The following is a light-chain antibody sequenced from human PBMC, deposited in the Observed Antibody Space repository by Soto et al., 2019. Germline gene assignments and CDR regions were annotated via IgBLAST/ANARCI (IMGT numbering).Light chain of an antibody. CDR1: QNINTW. Sequence: DIQMTQSPSILSASVGDRVTITCRATQNINTWLAWYQQKPGKAPKMLIYDASRLQNGFPTRFSGSGSGTQFTLTLSSQQPDDFDTYYCQPSNVFGPGTKLDVK. V-gene: IGKV1-5*01. J-gene: IGKJ2*01. CDR2: DAS. CDR3: QPSNV.